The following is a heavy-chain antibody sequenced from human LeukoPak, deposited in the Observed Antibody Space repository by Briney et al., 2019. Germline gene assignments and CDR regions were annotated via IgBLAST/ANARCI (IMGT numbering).Heavy chain of an antibody. J-gene: IGHJ6*03. V-gene: IGHV4-59*01. D-gene: IGHD6-19*01. CDR3: ARVPGIAVAATGDMDV. CDR1: GGSISSYY. Sequence: SETLSLTCTVSGGSISSYYWSWIRQPPGKGLEWIGYIYYSGSTNYNPSLKSRVTISVDTSKNQFSLKLSSVTAADTAVYYCARVPGIAVAATGDMDVWGKGTTVTISS. CDR2: IYYSGST.